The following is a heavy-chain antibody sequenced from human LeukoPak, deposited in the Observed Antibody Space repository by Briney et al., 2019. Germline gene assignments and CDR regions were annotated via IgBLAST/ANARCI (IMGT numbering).Heavy chain of an antibody. D-gene: IGHD3-16*01. CDR3: ARDGPGFGYFDH. CDR2: ISTYNGGT. CDR1: GYIFTDYH. Sequence: ASVKVSCKTSGYIFTDYHINWLRQAPGQGLEWIGWISTYNGGTKFLQKFQGRVTLTTDTSTTTGYMGLRSLTSDDTAVYYCARDGPGFGYFDHWGQGTVVTVSS. J-gene: IGHJ4*02. V-gene: IGHV1-18*01.